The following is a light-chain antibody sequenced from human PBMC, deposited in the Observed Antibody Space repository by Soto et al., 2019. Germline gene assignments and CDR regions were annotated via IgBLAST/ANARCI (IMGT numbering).Light chain of an antibody. CDR1: QYVSNK. CDR3: QQYNNWPLRT. Sequence: IEMTQSPATLSVSPGETATLSCRASQYVSNKVAWYQQKPGQAPRLLIYRVSSRATGVPDRFSGSGSGTEFTLTISSLQSEDFAVYYCQQYNNWPLRTFGQGTKVDIK. V-gene: IGKV3D-15*01. J-gene: IGKJ1*01. CDR2: RVS.